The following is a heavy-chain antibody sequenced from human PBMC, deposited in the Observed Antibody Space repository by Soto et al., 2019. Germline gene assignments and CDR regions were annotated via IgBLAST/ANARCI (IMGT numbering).Heavy chain of an antibody. D-gene: IGHD1-26*01. J-gene: IGHJ5*02. V-gene: IGHV4-61*01. CDR2: IYYSGST. CDR3: ASSIVGWNWFDP. CDR1: GGSVSSGSYY. Sequence: SETLSLTCTVSGGSVSSGSYYWSWNRQPPGKGLEWIGYIYYSGSTNYNPSLKSRVTISVDTSKNQFSLKLSSVTAADTAVYYCASSIVGWNWFDPWGQGTLVT.